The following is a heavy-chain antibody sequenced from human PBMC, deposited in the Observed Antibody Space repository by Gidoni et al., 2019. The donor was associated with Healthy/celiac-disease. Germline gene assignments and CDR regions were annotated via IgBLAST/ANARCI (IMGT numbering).Heavy chain of an antibody. CDR2: IIPIFGTA. Sequence: QVQLVQSGAEVKKPGSSVKVSCKASGGTFSSYAISWVRQAPGQGLEWMGGIIPIFGTANYAQKFQGRVTITADKSTSTAYMELSSLRSEDTAVYYCARYPSPLLWQWTVGYYYYGMDVWGQGTTVTVSS. V-gene: IGHV1-69*06. CDR1: GGTFSSYA. CDR3: ARYPSPLLWQWTVGYYYYGMDV. D-gene: IGHD6-19*01. J-gene: IGHJ6*02.